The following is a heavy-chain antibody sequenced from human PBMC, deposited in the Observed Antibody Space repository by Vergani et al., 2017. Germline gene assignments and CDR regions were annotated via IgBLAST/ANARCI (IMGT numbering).Heavy chain of an antibody. D-gene: IGHD5-12*01. CDR2: IIPILGIA. J-gene: IGHJ1*01. V-gene: IGHV1-69*02. CDR1: GGTFSSYT. Sequence: QVQLVQSGAEVKKPGSSVKVSCKASGGTFSSYTISWVRQAPGQGLEWMGRIIPILGIANYAQKFQGRVTITADKSTGTAYMELSSLRSEDTAVYYCARVSRSGYEQSAEYFQHWGQGTLVTVSS. CDR3: ARVSRSGYEQSAEYFQH.